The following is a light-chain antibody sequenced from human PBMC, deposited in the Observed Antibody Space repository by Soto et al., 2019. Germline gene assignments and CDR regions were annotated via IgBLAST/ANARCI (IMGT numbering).Light chain of an antibody. CDR2: AAS. Sequence: EVMMTQSPAALPVSPGERATLSCRATHTITTNLAWYQQKPGQAPRLLIYAASTRATGIPARFSGSGSGTDFTLTIFSLQSEDFAVYYCQQYNYWPRTFGQGTRVEIK. J-gene: IGKJ1*01. CDR1: HTITTN. CDR3: QQYNYWPRT. V-gene: IGKV3D-15*01.